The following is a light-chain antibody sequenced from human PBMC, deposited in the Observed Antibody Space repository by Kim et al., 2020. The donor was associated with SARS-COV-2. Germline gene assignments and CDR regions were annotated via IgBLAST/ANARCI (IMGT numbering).Light chain of an antibody. CDR2: EVD. Sequence: QSVLTQPASVSGTPGQSITISCTGTSSDVGNYNLVSWYQHHPGKAPKLMIYEVDKRPSGVSHRFSGSKSGNTASLTISGLQAEDEADYYCCSYAGTRVFGGGTQLTVL. V-gene: IGLV2-23*02. J-gene: IGLJ3*02. CDR1: SSDVGNYNL. CDR3: CSYAGTRV.